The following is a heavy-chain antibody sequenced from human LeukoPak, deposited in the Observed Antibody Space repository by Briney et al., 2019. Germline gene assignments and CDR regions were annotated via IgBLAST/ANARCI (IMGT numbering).Heavy chain of an antibody. J-gene: IGHJ3*02. Sequence: PSETLSLTCTVSGGSISSSSYYWGWIRQPPGKGLEWIGSIYYSGSTYYNPSLKSRVTISVDTSKNQFSLKLSSVTAADTAVYYCARGVVVGAVHDAFDIWGQGTMVTVSS. V-gene: IGHV4-39*01. CDR2: IYYSGST. CDR1: GGSISSSSYY. CDR3: ARGVVVGAVHDAFDI. D-gene: IGHD2-15*01.